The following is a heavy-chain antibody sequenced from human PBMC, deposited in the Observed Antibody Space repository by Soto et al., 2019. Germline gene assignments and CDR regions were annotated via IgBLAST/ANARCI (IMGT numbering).Heavy chain of an antibody. V-gene: IGHV1-18*04. D-gene: IGHD3-10*01. CDR2: ISAYNGNT. CDR1: VYTFTSYA. J-gene: IGHJ4*02. Sequence: XSVKVSCKASVYTFTSYAISWVRQAPGQGLEWMGWISAYNGNTNYAQNLQGRVTMTTDTSTSTAYMELRSLRSDDTAVYYCAVWFGEVLPFDYWGQGTLVTVSS. CDR3: AVWFGEVLPFDY.